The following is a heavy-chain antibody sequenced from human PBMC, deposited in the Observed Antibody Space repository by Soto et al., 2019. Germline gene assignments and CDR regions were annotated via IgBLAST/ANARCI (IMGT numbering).Heavy chain of an antibody. D-gene: IGHD2-2*01. V-gene: IGHV3-23*05. CDR1: GFTFTNYL. CDR3: AKDTYSRSLYF. J-gene: IGHJ4*02. CDR2: IDKSGGET. Sequence: LGLSCAASGFTFTNYLMTWVRQAPGKGLEWVSSIDKSGGETYYADSVKGRFTISRDNSKNTLYLQMNGLRAEDTALYYCAKDTYSRSLYFWGQGTLVTVSS.